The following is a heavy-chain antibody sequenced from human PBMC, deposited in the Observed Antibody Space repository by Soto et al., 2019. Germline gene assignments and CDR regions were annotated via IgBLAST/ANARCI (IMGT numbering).Heavy chain of an antibody. CDR1: GGSISSGGYS. J-gene: IGHJ6*02. D-gene: IGHD2-2*01. CDR3: ARGLPFCSSTSCYGGRGYYYYGMDV. V-gene: IGHV4-30-2*01. CDR2: IYHSGST. Sequence: SETLSLTCTVSGGSISSGGYSWSWIRQPPGKGLEWIGYIYHSGSTYYNPSLKSRVTISVDTSKNQFSLKLSSVTAADTAVYYCARGLPFCSSTSCYGGRGYYYYGMDVWGQGTTVTVSS.